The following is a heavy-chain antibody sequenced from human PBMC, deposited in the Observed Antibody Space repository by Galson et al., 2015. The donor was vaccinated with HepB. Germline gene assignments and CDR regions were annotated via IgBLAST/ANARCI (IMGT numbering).Heavy chain of an antibody. J-gene: IGHJ4*02. D-gene: IGHD6-13*01. CDR1: GFTFSDYY. CDR3: AALAAAGVDY. Sequence: LRLSCAASGFTFSDYYMSWIRQAPGKGLEWVSYISSSSSYTNYADSVKGRFTISRDNAKNSLYLQMNSLRAEDTAVYYCAALAAAGVDYWGQGTLVTVSS. CDR2: ISSSSSYT. V-gene: IGHV3-11*06.